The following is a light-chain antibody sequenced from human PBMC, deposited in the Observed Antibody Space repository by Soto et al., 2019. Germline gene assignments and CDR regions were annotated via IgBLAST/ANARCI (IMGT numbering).Light chain of an antibody. CDR1: QSISNR. CDR2: DAS. Sequence: DIQMTQSPSTLSASVVDGVTITFRASQSISNRLAWYQQRPGKAPKYLIYDASTLDSGAPSRFSGSGSGTEITLSISSLQPDDFATYYCQQYNIYPWTFGQGTKVDIK. J-gene: IGKJ1*01. CDR3: QQYNIYPWT. V-gene: IGKV1-5*01.